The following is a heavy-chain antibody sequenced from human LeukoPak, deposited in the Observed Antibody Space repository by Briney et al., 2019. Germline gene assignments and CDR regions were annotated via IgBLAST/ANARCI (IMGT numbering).Heavy chain of an antibody. Sequence: SETLSLPCTLSGDSINISSYYGGWIRQPPGKGLEWIGSMYNSGSTYYNPSLKSRVTISVDTSKNQFSLKLSSVTAADTAVYYCARHRSIAAPGNWFDPWGQGTLVTVSS. J-gene: IGHJ5*02. V-gene: IGHV4-39*01. CDR2: MYNSGST. CDR3: ARHRSIAAPGNWFDP. D-gene: IGHD6-6*01. CDR1: GDSINISSYY.